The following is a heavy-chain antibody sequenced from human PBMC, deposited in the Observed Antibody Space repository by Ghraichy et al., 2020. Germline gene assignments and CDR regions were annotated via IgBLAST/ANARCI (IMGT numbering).Heavy chain of an antibody. V-gene: IGHV3-74*01. CDR1: GFTFSSYW. D-gene: IGHD5-24*01. CDR2: INSDGIST. J-gene: IGHJ4*02. CDR3: VRVQRWANENDY. Sequence: GESLNISCAASGFTFSSYWMYWVRQAPGKGLVWVSRINSDGISTNYADSVKGRFTISRDNAKSTLYLQMNSLSAEDTAVYYCVRVQRWANENDYWGQGALVTVSS.